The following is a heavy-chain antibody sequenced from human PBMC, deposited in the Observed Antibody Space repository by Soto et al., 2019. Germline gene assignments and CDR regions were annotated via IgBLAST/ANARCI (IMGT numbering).Heavy chain of an antibody. Sequence: GGSVRLSCAASGFTFSNSGMHWVRQAPGKGLEWVAVISYDGGNKYYADSVKGRFTISRDNSKNTLYLQMSSLRAEDTAVYYCASKERTEAGEWELKKPLVQWGQGT. CDR3: ASKERTEAGEWELKKPLVQ. CDR2: ISYDGGNK. CDR1: GFTFSNSG. J-gene: IGHJ4*02. V-gene: IGHV3-30*03. D-gene: IGHD1-26*01.